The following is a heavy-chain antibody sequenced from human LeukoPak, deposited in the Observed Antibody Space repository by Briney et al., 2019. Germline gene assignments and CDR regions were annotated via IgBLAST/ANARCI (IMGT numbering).Heavy chain of an antibody. J-gene: IGHJ4*02. CDR2: IIPIFGTA. CDR3: ARQNTSGFDY. D-gene: IGHD2/OR15-2a*01. CDR1: GGTFSSYA. V-gene: IGHV1-69*05. Sequence: SVKVSCKASGGTFSSYAISWVRQAPGQGLEWMGRIIPIFGTANYAQKFQGRVTITTDESTGTAYMELSSLRSEDTAVYYCARQNTSGFDYWGQGTLVTVSS.